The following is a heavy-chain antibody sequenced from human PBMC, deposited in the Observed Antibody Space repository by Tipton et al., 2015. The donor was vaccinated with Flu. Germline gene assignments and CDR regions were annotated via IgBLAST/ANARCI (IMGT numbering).Heavy chain of an antibody. Sequence: QSGPEVKKPGASVKVSCKASGYIFTNHYIHWVRQAPGQGLEWMAVIDPRDGRTTYSQKFQGRLTVTRDTPATSVYMELSSLTSHDTAVYYCARAMEFRTLSVGDFWGQGSLVSVPS. V-gene: IGHV1-46*01. CDR3: ARAMEFRTLSVGDF. D-gene: IGHD3-10*01. CDR1: GYIFTNHY. J-gene: IGHJ4*02. CDR2: IDPRDGRT.